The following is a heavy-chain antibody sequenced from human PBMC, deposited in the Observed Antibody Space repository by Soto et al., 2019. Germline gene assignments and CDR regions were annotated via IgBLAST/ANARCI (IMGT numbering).Heavy chain of an antibody. CDR2: IYWDDDK. Sequence: QITLNESGPTVVRPTETLTLTCRFSGFSLTTSGVGVGWIRQSPGKAPEWLALIYWDDDKRYSASLKSRLTITKETSKNQVALTVSDLDPTDTATYYCAHRVLRTVFGLVNTKAIYFDFWGQGTPVAVSS. D-gene: IGHD3-3*01. CDR1: GFSLTTSGVG. V-gene: IGHV2-5*02. CDR3: AHRVLRTVFGLVNTKAIYFDF. J-gene: IGHJ4*02.